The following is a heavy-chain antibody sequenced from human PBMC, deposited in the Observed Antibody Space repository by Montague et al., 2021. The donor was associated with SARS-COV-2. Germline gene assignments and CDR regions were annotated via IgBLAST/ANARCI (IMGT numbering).Heavy chain of an antibody. D-gene: IGHD1-1*01. J-gene: IGHJ6*02. V-gene: IGHV6-1*01. CDR3: TSGREGNYNVMDV. Sequence: CAISGDSVSSNSATWNWVRQSPSRGREWLGRTYYRTKWYNDYPVXVRGRVTINPDTSKNQFSLQLNSVTPEDTAIYYCTSGREGNYNVMDVWGQGTTVTVSS. CDR2: TYYRTKWYN. CDR1: GDSVSSNSAT.